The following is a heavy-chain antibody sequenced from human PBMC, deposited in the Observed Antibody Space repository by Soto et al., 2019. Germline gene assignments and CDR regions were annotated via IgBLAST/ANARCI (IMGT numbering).Heavy chain of an antibody. CDR2: MNPNSGNT. D-gene: IGHD6-6*01. Sequence: GASVKVSCKASGYTFTSYDINWVRQATGQGLEWMGWMNPNSGNTGYAQKFQGRVTMTRNTSISTAYMELSSLRSEDTAVYYCARPVRKAARQRDLLYYFAYWGQGTLVTVSS. CDR1: GYTFTSYD. V-gene: IGHV1-8*01. J-gene: IGHJ4*02. CDR3: ARPVRKAARQRDLLYYFAY.